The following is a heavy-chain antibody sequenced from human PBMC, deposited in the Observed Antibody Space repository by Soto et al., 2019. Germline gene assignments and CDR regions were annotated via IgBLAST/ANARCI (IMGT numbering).Heavy chain of an antibody. CDR2: IIPIFGTA. CDR1: GGTFSSYA. D-gene: IGHD3-22*01. V-gene: IGHV1-69*13. CDR3: ARTLPYYYDSSGYLYYFDY. Sequence: GASVKVSCKASGGTFSSYAISWVRQAPGQGLEWMGGIIPIFGTANYAQKFQGRVTITADESTSTAYMELSSLRSEDTAVYYCARTLPYYYDSSGYLYYFDYWGQGTLVTVSS. J-gene: IGHJ4*02.